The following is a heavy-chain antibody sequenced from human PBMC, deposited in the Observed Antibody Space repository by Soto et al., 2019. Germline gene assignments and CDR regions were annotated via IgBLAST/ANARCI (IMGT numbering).Heavy chain of an antibody. J-gene: IGHJ5*02. V-gene: IGHV4-34*01. Sequence: QVQLQQWGAGLLKPSETLSLTCAVYGGSFSGYYWSWIRQPPGKGLEWIGEINHSGSTNYNPSLKSRVTISVDPSKNQFSLKLSSVTAADTAVYYCARGVPYYYGSGASGWFDPWGQGTLVTVSS. D-gene: IGHD3-10*01. CDR2: INHSGST. CDR3: ARGVPYYYGSGASGWFDP. CDR1: GGSFSGYY.